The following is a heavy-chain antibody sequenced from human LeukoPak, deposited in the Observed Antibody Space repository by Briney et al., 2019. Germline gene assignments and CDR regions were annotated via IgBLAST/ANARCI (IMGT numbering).Heavy chain of an antibody. CDR2: IYSDGTT. CDR1: GFTFSDYY. J-gene: IGHJ4*02. CDR3: ARWFCASTSCYYDY. Sequence: GGSLRLSCAASGFTFSDYYMSWVRQAPGMGLEWVSIIYSDGTTYYVDSVKGRFTISRDNSKNTLYLQMNSLRAEDTAVYYCARWFCASTSCYYDYWGQGTLVTVSS. V-gene: IGHV3-53*01. D-gene: IGHD2-2*01.